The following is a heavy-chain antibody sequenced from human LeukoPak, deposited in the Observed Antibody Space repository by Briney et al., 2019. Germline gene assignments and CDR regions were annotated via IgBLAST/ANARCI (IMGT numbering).Heavy chain of an antibody. D-gene: IGHD6-13*01. J-gene: IGHJ4*02. Sequence: ASVKVSCKASGGTFSSYAISWVRQAPGQGLEWMGWINPNSGGTNYAQKFQGRVTMTRDTSISTAYMELSRLRSDDTAVYYCARGSSSSWYLGYWGQGTLVTVSS. CDR3: ARGSSSSWYLGY. V-gene: IGHV1-2*02. CDR1: GGTFSSYA. CDR2: INPNSGGT.